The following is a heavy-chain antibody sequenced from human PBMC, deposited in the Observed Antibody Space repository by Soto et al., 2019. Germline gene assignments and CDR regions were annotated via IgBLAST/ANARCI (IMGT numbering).Heavy chain of an antibody. CDR2: IYYCKNT. Sequence: SETLSLTCTLAGGSITSYYWSWIRQPPGKGLEGNGYIYYCKNTNYNPSPKSRVTKSLDTSKTQSSLKLISVTAADTAVYFCAREGRLHWFESWGQGTLVT. J-gene: IGHJ5*01. CDR1: GGSITSYY. CDR3: AREGRLHWFES. V-gene: IGHV4-59*08.